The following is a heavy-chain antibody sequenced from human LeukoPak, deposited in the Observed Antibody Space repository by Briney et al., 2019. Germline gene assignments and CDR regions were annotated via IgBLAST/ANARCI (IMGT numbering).Heavy chain of an antibody. CDR3: ASQAAAGPPLYYYYMDV. CDR2: IYSDGST. CDR1: GFTVSTDY. Sequence: GGSLRLSCAASGFTVSTDYMSWVRQAPGKGLEWVSVIYSDGSTYYVDSVKGRFTISRDDSKNTLYLQMSTLRAEDTAVYYCASQAAAGPPLYYYYMDVWGKGTTVTISS. D-gene: IGHD6-13*01. V-gene: IGHV3-53*01. J-gene: IGHJ6*03.